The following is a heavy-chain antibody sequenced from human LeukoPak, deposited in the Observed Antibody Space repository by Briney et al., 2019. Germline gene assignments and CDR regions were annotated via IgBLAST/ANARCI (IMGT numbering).Heavy chain of an antibody. CDR2: ISAHNGNT. Sequence: ASVKVSCKASGYTFTTHGIAWVRRAPGQGLEWMGWISAHNGNTNYAQSLQGRVTMTTDTSTNTAYMELRSLRSDDTAVYYCARDGHFDLWGRGTLVTVSS. J-gene: IGHJ2*01. CDR1: GYTFTTHG. V-gene: IGHV1-18*01. CDR3: ARDGHFDL.